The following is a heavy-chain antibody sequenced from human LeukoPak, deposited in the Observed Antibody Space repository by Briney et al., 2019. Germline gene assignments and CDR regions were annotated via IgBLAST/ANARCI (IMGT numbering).Heavy chain of an antibody. V-gene: IGHV4-4*07. CDR1: GGPIYSYY. D-gene: IGHD3-22*01. Sequence: SETLSLTCTVSGGPIYSYYWSWIRQTAGKGLEWIGRLYPGVSPNYNPSLKSRVTMSVDTSKKQFALKLNTVTAADAAVYYCARLRFYDSTGYSPGHYMDVWGKGTTVTVSS. CDR3: ARLRFYDSTGYSPGHYMDV. CDR2: LYPGVSP. J-gene: IGHJ6*03.